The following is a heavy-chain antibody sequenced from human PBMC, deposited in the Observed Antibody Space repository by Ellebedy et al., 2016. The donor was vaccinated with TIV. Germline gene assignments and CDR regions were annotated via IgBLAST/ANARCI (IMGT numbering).Heavy chain of an antibody. V-gene: IGHV1-3*01. CDR3: ARSRRGTEEDY. CDR1: GYTFTSYA. CDR2: INAGNGNT. J-gene: IGHJ4*02. Sequence: ASVKVSXXASGYTFTSYAMHWVRQAPGQRLEWMGWINAGNGNTKYSQKFQGRVTITRDTSASTAYMELRSLRSDDTAVYYCARSRRGTEEDYWGQGTLVTVSS. D-gene: IGHD1-1*01.